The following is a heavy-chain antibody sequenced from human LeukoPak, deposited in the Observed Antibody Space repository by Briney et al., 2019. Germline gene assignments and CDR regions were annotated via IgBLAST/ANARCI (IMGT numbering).Heavy chain of an antibody. V-gene: IGHV3-30-3*01. CDR1: GFTFSSYA. J-gene: IGHJ3*02. D-gene: IGHD6-13*01. CDR3: ARERVPWGSSWYHDAFDI. CDR2: ISYDGSNK. Sequence: GGSLRLSCAASGFTFSSYAMHWVRQAPGKGLEWVAVISYDGSNKYYADAVKGRFTISRDNSKNTLYLQMNSLRAEDTAVYYCARERVPWGSSWYHDAFDIWGQGTMVTVSS.